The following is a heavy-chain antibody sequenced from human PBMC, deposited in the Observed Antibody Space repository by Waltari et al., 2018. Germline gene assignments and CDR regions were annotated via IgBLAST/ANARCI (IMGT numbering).Heavy chain of an antibody. CDR1: GFTFSNFW. Sequence: EVQLVESGGGLVQPGGALSLAWGVCGFTFSNFWMSWARQASGKGLEWVANINQDGSGEYYVDSVKGRFTISRDNARNSLYLQMNSLRAEDTAVYYCQRGDYWGQGTLVTVSS. J-gene: IGHJ4*02. V-gene: IGHV3-7*04. CDR2: INQDGSGE. CDR3: QRGDY.